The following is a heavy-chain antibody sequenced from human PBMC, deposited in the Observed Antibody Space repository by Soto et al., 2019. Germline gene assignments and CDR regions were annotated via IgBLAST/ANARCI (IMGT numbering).Heavy chain of an antibody. CDR1: GFTFSSYA. CDR3: AKDPIYSSSWDHYGMDV. CDR2: ISGSGGST. D-gene: IGHD6-13*01. V-gene: IGHV3-23*01. Sequence: EVQLLESGGGLVQHGGSLRLSCAASGFTFSSYAMSWVRQAPGKGLEWVSAISGSGGSTYYADSVKGRFTISRDNSKNTLYLQMNSLRAEDTAVYYCAKDPIYSSSWDHYGMDVWGQGTTVTVSS. J-gene: IGHJ6*02.